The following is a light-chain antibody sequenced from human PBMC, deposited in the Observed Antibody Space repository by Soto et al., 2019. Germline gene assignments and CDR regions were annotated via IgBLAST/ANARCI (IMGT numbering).Light chain of an antibody. V-gene: IGLV2-14*03. CDR2: DVS. CDR1: SSDIGPYNY. J-gene: IGLJ2*01. CDR3: SSYTSRTTLAI. Sequence: QSALTQPASVSGSPGQSITISCTGTSSDIGPYNYVTWYQQHPGKAPKLIIYDVSNRPSGVSNRFSGSKSGNTASLTISGLQAEDEADYYCSSYTSRTTLAIFGGGTKLTVL.